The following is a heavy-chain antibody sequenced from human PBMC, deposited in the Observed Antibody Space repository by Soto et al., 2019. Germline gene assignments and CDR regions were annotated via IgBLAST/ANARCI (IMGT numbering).Heavy chain of an antibody. V-gene: IGHV1-8*01. CDR3: ARGNDFWSGYYMLWFDP. CDR2: MNPNSGNT. Sequence: ASVKVSCKASGYTFTSYDINWVRQATGQGLEWMGWMNPNSGNTGYAQKFRGRVTMTRNTSISTAYMELSSLRSEDTAVYYCARGNDFWSGYYMLWFDPWGQGTLVIVSS. D-gene: IGHD3-3*01. CDR1: GYTFTSYD. J-gene: IGHJ5*02.